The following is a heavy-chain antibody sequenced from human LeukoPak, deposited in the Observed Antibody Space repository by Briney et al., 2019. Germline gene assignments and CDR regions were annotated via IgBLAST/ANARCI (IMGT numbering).Heavy chain of an antibody. Sequence: GGSLRLSCAASGFTFGSYAMSWVRQAPGKGLEWVSSISASGGTIYYADSVKGRFTISRDDSRNTLYLQMNSLRGDDTAVYYCAKDVGKWESLHFFDYWGQGTLVTVSS. J-gene: IGHJ4*02. V-gene: IGHV3-23*01. CDR2: ISASGGTI. CDR1: GFTFGSYA. D-gene: IGHD1-26*01. CDR3: AKDVGKWESLHFFDY.